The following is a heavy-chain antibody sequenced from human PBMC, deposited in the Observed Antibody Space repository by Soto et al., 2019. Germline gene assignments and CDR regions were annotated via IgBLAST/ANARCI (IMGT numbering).Heavy chain of an antibody. CDR3: ARVRGTPDYYDSSVGLYYFYGMDV. CDR2: INPSGGST. J-gene: IGHJ6*02. CDR1: GYTFTSYY. D-gene: IGHD3-22*01. V-gene: IGHV1-46*01. Sequence: ASVTVSCKASGYTFTSYYMHWVRQAPGQGLEWMGIINPSGGSTSYAQKFQGRVTMTRDTSTSTVYMELSSLRSEDTAVYYCARVRGTPDYYDSSVGLYYFYGMDVWGQGTTVTVSS.